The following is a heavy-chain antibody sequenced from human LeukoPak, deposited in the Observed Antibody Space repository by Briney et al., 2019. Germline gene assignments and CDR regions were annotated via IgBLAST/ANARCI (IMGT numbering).Heavy chain of an antibody. CDR1: GFTFRSYG. Sequence: GGSLRLSCAASGFTFRSYGMHWVRQAPGKGLEWVAVIWYDGSSKYYVDSVKGRFTISRDNSKNTLYLQMNSLRAEDTAVYYCASMSRGGNQDYWGQGTLVTVSS. CDR2: IWYDGSSK. V-gene: IGHV3-33*01. J-gene: IGHJ4*02. D-gene: IGHD3-10*01. CDR3: ASMSRGGNQDY.